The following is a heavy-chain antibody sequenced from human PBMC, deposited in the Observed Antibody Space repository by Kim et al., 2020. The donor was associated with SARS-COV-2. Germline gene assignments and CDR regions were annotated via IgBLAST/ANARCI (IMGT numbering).Heavy chain of an antibody. V-gene: IGHV3-23*01. J-gene: IGHJ6*02. D-gene: IGHD6-13*01. CDR2: ISGSGGST. CDR1: GFTFSSYA. CDR3: AKGWDSSSWYVPYYYYGMDV. Sequence: GGSLRLSCAASGFTFSSYAMSWVRQAPGKGLEWVSAISGSGGSTYYADSVKGRFTISRDNSKNTLYLQMNSLRAEDTAVYYCAKGWDSSSWYVPYYYYGMDVWGQGTTVTVSS.